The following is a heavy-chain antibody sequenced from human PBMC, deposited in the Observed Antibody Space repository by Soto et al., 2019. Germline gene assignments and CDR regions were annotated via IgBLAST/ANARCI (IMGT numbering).Heavy chain of an antibody. D-gene: IGHD3-10*01. Sequence: ASVKVSCKASGYTFTSYAMHWVRQAPGQRLEWMGWINAGNGNTKYSQKFQGRVTITRDTSASTAYMELSSLRSEDTAVYYCARDNYGSGSYYYYYMDVWGKGTTVTAP. CDR2: INAGNGNT. CDR3: ARDNYGSGSYYYYYMDV. J-gene: IGHJ6*03. V-gene: IGHV1-3*01. CDR1: GYTFTSYA.